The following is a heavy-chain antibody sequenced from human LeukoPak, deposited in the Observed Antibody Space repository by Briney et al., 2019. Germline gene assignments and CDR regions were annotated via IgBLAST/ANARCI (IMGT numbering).Heavy chain of an antibody. CDR3: ARTIFGVGPYYYYGMDV. Sequence: GGSLRLSCAASGFTFSSYWMHWVRQAPGRGLVWVSRINSDGSSTSYADSVKGRFTISRDNAKNTLYLQMNSLRAEDTAVYYCARTIFGVGPYYYYGMDVWGQGTTVTVSS. CDR2: INSDGSST. CDR1: GFTFSSYW. J-gene: IGHJ6*02. D-gene: IGHD3-3*01. V-gene: IGHV3-74*01.